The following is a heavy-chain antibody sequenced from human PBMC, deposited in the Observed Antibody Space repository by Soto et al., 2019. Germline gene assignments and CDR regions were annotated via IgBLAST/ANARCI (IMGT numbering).Heavy chain of an antibody. D-gene: IGHD6-19*01. J-gene: IGHJ4*02. Sequence: QVQLQESGPGLVKPSETLSLTCTVSGGSIINHCWSWIRQRPGKGLEWIGYIFYNGGTMYNPSLESRVTMSVDTSKNQFSLRLRSVTAADTGVYYCARETTSGWATGGLLEYWGQGSLVTVSS. V-gene: IGHV4-59*11. CDR2: IFYNGGT. CDR3: ARETTSGWATGGLLEY. CDR1: GGSIINHC.